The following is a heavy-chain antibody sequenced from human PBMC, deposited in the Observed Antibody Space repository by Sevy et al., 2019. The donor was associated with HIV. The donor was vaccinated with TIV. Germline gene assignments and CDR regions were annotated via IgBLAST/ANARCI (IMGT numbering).Heavy chain of an antibody. Sequence: GGSLRLSCAGSGFTFNSHTMNWVRQAPGKGLEWVSSISSSSSYIYYGDSVKGRFTISTDNAKSSLFLQMNSLRAEDTAICFCARVKDYGDYGAFDIWGQRTIVTVPS. J-gene: IGHJ3*02. CDR2: ISSSSSYI. CDR3: ARVKDYGDYGAFDI. D-gene: IGHD4-17*01. CDR1: GFTFNSHT. V-gene: IGHV3-21*01.